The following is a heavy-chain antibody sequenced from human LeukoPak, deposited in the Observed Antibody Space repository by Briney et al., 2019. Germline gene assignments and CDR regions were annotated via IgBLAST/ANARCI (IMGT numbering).Heavy chain of an antibody. V-gene: IGHV4-59*01. CDR2: IYYSGST. CDR1: GGSISSYY. J-gene: IGHJ1*01. Sequence: TSETLSLTCTVSGGSISSYYWSWLRQPPEKGLEWIGYIYYSGSTNYNPSLKSRVTISVDTSKNQFSLKLSSVTAADTAVYYCARDEEYFQHWGQGTPVTVSS. CDR3: ARDEEYFQH.